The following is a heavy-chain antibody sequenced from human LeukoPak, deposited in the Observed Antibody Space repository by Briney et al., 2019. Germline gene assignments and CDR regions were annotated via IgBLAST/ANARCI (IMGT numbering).Heavy chain of an antibody. CDR1: GGSISSYY. CDR3: ARLRYCSGGSCYWGAFDV. CDR2: IYYSGST. V-gene: IGHV4-59*08. D-gene: IGHD2-15*01. Sequence: PSETLSLTCGVSGGSISSYYWSWVRQPPGKGLEWIGYIYYSGSTHYNPSLKSRVTISVDTSKNLFSLKLSSVTAADTAVYYCARLRYCSGGSCYWGAFDVWGQGTMVTVSS. J-gene: IGHJ3*01.